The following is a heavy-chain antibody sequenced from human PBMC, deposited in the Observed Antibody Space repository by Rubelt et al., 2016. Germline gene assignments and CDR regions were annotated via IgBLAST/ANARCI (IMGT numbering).Heavy chain of an antibody. CDR3: ARLPGSSTLYDY. V-gene: IGHV3-7*01. CDR1: GFTFGSHW. Sequence: EVQLVESGGGLVQPGASLRLSCAASGFTFGSHWMSWVRQAPGKGLEWVASIRPDGSDIHYVDSLKCRFTISRDNAKNSLYLQMKSLGAEDTAVYYCARLPGSSTLYDYWGQGTLVTVSS. D-gene: IGHD6-13*01. CDR2: IRPDGSDI. J-gene: IGHJ4*02.